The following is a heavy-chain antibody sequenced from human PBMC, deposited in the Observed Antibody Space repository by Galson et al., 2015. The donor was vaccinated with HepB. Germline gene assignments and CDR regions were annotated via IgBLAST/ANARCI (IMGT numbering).Heavy chain of an antibody. J-gene: IGHJ4*02. D-gene: IGHD4-17*01. CDR3: ARDLNAYGDF. CDR2: IYSGGAT. Sequence: SLRLSCAASGFTFSSYGMNWVRQAPGKGLEWVSVIYSGGATYYADSVRGRFTISRDKSKNTLFLQMDSLRAEDTAVYYCARDLNAYGDFWGQGTLVTVSS. V-gene: IGHV3-66*01. CDR1: GFTFSSYG.